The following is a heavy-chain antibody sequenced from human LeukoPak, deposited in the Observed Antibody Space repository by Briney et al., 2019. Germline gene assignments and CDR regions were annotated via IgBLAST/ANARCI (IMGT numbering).Heavy chain of an antibody. CDR3: ARSTGGYSYGRYFDY. CDR1: GGSISSYY. Sequence: SETLSLTCTVSGGSISSYYWSWIRQPPGKGLEWIGYIYYSGSTNYNPSLKSRVTISVDTSKDQFSLKLSSVTAADTAVYYCARSTGGYSYGRYFDYWGQGTLVTVSS. V-gene: IGHV4-59*01. D-gene: IGHD5-18*01. J-gene: IGHJ4*02. CDR2: IYYSGST.